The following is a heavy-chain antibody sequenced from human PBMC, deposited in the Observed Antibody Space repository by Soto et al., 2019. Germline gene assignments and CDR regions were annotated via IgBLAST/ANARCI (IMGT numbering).Heavy chain of an antibody. CDR3: ERDGRSSTEYTLNYGNYFDY. Sequence: QVQLVESGGGVVQPGRSLRLYCAASGFTYSTYTMHWVRQAPGKGLEWVAVISYDGNNKFYADSVKGLFTISRDSTKQTLNLLMNSLRPDDTVMYYCERDGRSSTEYTLNYGNYFDYWGQGALVTVSS. V-gene: IGHV3-30-3*01. D-gene: IGHD6-6*01. J-gene: IGHJ4*02. CDR1: GFTYSTYT. CDR2: ISYDGNNK.